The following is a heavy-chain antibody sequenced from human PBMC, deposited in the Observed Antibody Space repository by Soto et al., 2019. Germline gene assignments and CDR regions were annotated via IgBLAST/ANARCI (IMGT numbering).Heavy chain of an antibody. V-gene: IGHV4-39*07. J-gene: IGHJ5*02. CDR2: IYYSGST. Sequence: SETLSLTCTVSGGSISSSSYSWGWIRQPPGKGLEWIGSIYYSGSTYYNPSLKSRVTISVDTSKNQFSLKLSSVTAADTAVYYCARGVPYSYGYVSWFDPWGQGTLVTVSS. CDR1: GGSISSSSYS. CDR3: ARGVPYSYGYVSWFDP. D-gene: IGHD5-18*01.